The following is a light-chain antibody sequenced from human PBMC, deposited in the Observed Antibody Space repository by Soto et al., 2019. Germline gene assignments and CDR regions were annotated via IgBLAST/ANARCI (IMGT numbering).Light chain of an antibody. CDR3: QQCDSLPLT. V-gene: IGKV3-15*01. CDR2: SAS. J-gene: IGKJ4*01. Sequence: EIVMKQFPATLSVSPGERATLSCRASQSISSTLAWYQQKPGQAPRLLIYSASTRATGVPARFSGSGSGTEVTLTISSLQSEDFAVYYCQQCDSLPLTFGGGTKVEIK. CDR1: QSISST.